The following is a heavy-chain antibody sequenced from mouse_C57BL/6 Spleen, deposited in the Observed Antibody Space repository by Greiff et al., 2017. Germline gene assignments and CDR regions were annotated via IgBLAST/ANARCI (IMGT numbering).Heavy chain of an antibody. CDR2: IRHKANGYTT. Sequence: EVKLVESGGGLVQPGGSLSLSCAASGFTFTDYYMSWVRQPPGQALEWLGFIRHKANGYTTEYSASVKGRFTISRDNSQSILYLQMNALRAEDSATYYCARYGSNYEDYYAMDYWGQGTSVTVSS. D-gene: IGHD2-5*01. V-gene: IGHV7-3*01. J-gene: IGHJ4*01. CDR3: ARYGSNYEDYYAMDY. CDR1: GFTFTDYY.